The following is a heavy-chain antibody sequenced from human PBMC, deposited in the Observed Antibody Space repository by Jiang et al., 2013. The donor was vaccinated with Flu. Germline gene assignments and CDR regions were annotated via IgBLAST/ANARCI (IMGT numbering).Heavy chain of an antibody. CDR1: GFSLSTSGMR. CDR2: IDWDDDK. Sequence: FSGFSLSTSGMRVSWIRQPPGKALEWLARIDWDDDKFYSTSLKTRLTISKDTSKNQVVLTMTNMDPVDTATYYCARMFSGNSFDYWGQGTLVTVSS. V-gene: IGHV2-70*04. CDR3: ARMFSGNSFDY. D-gene: IGHD2-15*01. J-gene: IGHJ4*02.